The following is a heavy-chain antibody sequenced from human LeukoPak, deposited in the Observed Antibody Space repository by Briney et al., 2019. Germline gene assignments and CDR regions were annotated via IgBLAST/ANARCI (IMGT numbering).Heavy chain of an antibody. CDR2: ISYDGSNK. CDR3: ARDPWGRDAFDI. J-gene: IGHJ3*02. V-gene: IGHV3-30*04. D-gene: IGHD1-26*01. Sequence: TGGSLRLSCAACGFPLSSYATHWVRQAPSKGREWGAVISYDGSNKYYADCVKGRFTSPRDNPKDTLYLQMNSLRAEDRAVYYCARDPWGRDAFDIWGQRTMVTVSS. CDR1: GFPLSSYA.